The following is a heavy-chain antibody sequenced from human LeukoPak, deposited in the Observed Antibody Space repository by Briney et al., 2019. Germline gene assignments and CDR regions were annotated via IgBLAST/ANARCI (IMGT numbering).Heavy chain of an antibody. CDR3: AREGPDFWSGYSQGYYYYYMDV. J-gene: IGHJ6*03. D-gene: IGHD3-3*01. CDR1: GYTFTGYY. Sequence: ASVKVSCKASGYTFTGYYMHWVRQAPGQGLEWMGWINPNSGGTNYAQKFQGWVTMTRDTSISTAYMELSRLRSDDTAVYYCAREGPDFWSGYSQGYYYYYMDVWGKGTTVTVSS. CDR2: INPNSGGT. V-gene: IGHV1-2*04.